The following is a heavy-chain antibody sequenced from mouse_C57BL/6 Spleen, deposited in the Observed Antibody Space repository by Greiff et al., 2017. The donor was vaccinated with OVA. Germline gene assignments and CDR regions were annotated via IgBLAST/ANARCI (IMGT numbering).Heavy chain of an antibody. J-gene: IGHJ3*01. D-gene: IGHD2-5*01. CDR3: AREDSNYVEAY. CDR1: GYTFTSYW. Sequence: QVQLKQPGAELVKPGASVKMSCKASGYTFTSYWITWVKQRPGQGLEWIGDIYPGSGSTNYNEKFKSKATLTVDTSSSTAYMQLSSLTSEDSAVYYCAREDSNYVEAYWGQGTLVTVSA. V-gene: IGHV1-55*01. CDR2: IYPGSGST.